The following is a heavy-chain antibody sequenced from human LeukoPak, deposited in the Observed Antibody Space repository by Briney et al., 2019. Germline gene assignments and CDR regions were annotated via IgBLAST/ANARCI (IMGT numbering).Heavy chain of an antibody. Sequence: QSGGSLRLSCAASGFTFSSFATSWVRQAPGKGLEWVSTIVGSGDSTYYADSVKGRFTISRDNAKNSLYLQMNSLRAEDTAVYYCAREREYSNYRANYYYYMDVWGKGTTVTVSS. CDR2: IVGSGDST. CDR1: GFTFSSFA. D-gene: IGHD4-11*01. V-gene: IGHV3-23*01. J-gene: IGHJ6*03. CDR3: AREREYSNYRANYYYYMDV.